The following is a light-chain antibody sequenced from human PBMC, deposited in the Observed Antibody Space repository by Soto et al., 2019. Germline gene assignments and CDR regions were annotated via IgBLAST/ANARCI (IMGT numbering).Light chain of an antibody. V-gene: IGKV1-39*01. J-gene: IGKJ5*01. CDR1: QSISRY. Sequence: DIQMTQSPSSLSASVGDRVTITCRASQSISRYLNWYQQKPGKAPKVVIYGASSLQSGVPSRFSGSGSGTDFTLTISSLQHEDFETYYCQQSYSTPPALGQARRLEIK. CDR2: GAS. CDR3: QQSYSTPPA.